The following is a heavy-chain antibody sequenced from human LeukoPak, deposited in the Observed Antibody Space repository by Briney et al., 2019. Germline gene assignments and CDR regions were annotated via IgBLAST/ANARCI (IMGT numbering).Heavy chain of an antibody. CDR2: ISTTGSYM. J-gene: IGHJ4*02. CDR3: ARDLVVSRSVGDSEKVDF. V-gene: IGHV3-21*01. Sequence: GGSLRLSCAASGFTFSTYSMNWVRQAPGKGLEWVSSISTTGSYMFFSDSVKGRFTVSRDDAENSLYLQMNSLRAEDTAVYYCARDLVVSRSVGDSEKVDFWGPGTLVTVSS. CDR1: GFTFSTYS. D-gene: IGHD2-21*01.